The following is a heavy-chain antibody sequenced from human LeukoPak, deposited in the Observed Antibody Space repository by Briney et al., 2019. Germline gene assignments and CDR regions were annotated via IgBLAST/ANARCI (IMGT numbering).Heavy chain of an antibody. CDR3: ARDRNGDYVQWKDY. Sequence: PGGSLRLSCAASGSTFSSYAMSWVRQAPGKGLEWVSSISSSSSYIYYADSVKGRFTISRDNAKNSLYLQMNSLRAEDTAVYYCARDRNGDYVQWKDYWGQGTLVTVSS. V-gene: IGHV3-21*04. D-gene: IGHD4-17*01. J-gene: IGHJ4*02. CDR2: ISSSSSYI. CDR1: GSTFSSYA.